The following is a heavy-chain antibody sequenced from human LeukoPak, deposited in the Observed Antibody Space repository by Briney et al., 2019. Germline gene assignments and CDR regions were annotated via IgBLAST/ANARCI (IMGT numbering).Heavy chain of an antibody. J-gene: IGHJ4*02. V-gene: IGHV4-61*01. CDR2: IYYSGST. CDR1: GGSVSSGSYY. D-gene: IGHD6-13*01. Sequence: SETLSLTCTVSGGSVSSGSYYWSWIRQPPGKGLEWIGYIYYSGSTNYNPSLKSRVTISVDTSKNQFSLKLGSVTAADTAVYYCARALKPIAAAGPDFDYWGQGTLVTVSS. CDR3: ARALKPIAAAGPDFDY.